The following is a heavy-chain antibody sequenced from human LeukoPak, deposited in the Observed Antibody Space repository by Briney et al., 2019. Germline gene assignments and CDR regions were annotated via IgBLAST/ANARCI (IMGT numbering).Heavy chain of an antibody. CDR3: ARYIAAPRNHFDY. D-gene: IGHD6-13*01. J-gene: IGHJ4*02. CDR2: IYYSGSA. V-gene: IGHV4-59*08. CDR1: GGSISSYY. Sequence: SETLSLTCTVSGGSISSYYWSWIRQPPGKGLEWIGYIYYSGSANYNPSLKSRVTISVDTSKNQFSLKLSSVTAADTAVYYCARYIAAPRNHFDYWGQGTLVTVSS.